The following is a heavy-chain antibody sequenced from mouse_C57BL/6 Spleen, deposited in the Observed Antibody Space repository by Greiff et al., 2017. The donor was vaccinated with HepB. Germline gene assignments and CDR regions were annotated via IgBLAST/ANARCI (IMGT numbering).Heavy chain of an antibody. J-gene: IGHJ2*01. Sequence: DVKLVESEGGLVQPGSSMKLSCTASGFTFSDYYMAWVRQVPEKGLEWVANINYDGSSTYYLDSLKSRFIISRDNAKNILYLQMSSLKSEDTATYYCARDMLSFFDYWGQGTTLTVSS. V-gene: IGHV5-16*01. CDR2: INYDGSST. CDR3: ARDMLSFFDY. D-gene: IGHD6-5*01. CDR1: GFTFSDYY.